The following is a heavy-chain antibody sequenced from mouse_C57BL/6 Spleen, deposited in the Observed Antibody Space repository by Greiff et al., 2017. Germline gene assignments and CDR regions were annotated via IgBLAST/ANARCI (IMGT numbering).Heavy chain of an antibody. CDR3: TGRQLRLLNDAIDY. V-gene: IGHV14-1*01. CDR2: IDPEDGDT. CDR1: GFNIKDYY. D-gene: IGHD3-2*02. Sequence: VQLQQSGAELVRPGASVKLSCTASGFNIKDYYMHWVKQRPEQGLEWIGRIDPEDGDTEYAPKFQGKATMTADTSSNTAYLQLSSLISEDTSVYYCTGRQLRLLNDAIDYWGQGTSVTVSS. J-gene: IGHJ4*01.